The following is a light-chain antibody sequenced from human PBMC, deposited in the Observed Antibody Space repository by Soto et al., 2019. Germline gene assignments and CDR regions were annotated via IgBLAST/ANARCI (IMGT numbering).Light chain of an antibody. J-gene: IGKJ2*01. CDR1: QIIMRRY. Sequence: EIVLTQSPGTLCLSPGERATLSCRASQIIMRRYLAWYQQKPGQAPRLLIYDASSRATGIPDRFSGSGSGTDFTLTVSRLEPEDFAVFYCQQYGSSPPTFGQGTKVDIK. CDR2: DAS. V-gene: IGKV3-20*01. CDR3: QQYGSSPPT.